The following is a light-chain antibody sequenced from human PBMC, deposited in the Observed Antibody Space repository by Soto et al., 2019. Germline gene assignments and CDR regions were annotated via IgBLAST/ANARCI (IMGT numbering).Light chain of an antibody. J-gene: IGKJ5*01. CDR2: AAS. CDR3: QQFNSYPIT. V-gene: IGKV1-9*01. CDR1: QGISSN. Sequence: DIQLTQSPSFLSASVGDRVTITCRASQGISSNLAWYQQKPGKAPKLLIYAASTLQSGVPSRFSGSGSGTEFTLTISSLQPEDFATCYCQQFNSYPITFGQGTRLESK.